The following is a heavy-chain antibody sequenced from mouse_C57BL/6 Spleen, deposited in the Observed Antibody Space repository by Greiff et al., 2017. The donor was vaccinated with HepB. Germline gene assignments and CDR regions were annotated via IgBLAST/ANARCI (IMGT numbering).Heavy chain of an antibody. V-gene: IGHV1-82*01. J-gene: IGHJ4*01. Sequence: VQLQQSGPELVKPGASVKISCKASGYAFSSSWMNWVKQRPGKGLEWIGRIYPGDGDTNYNGKFKGKATLTADKSSSTAYMQLSSLTSEDSAVYFCARSGLYYVDPYYAMDYWGQGTSVTVSS. CDR1: GYAFSSSW. CDR2: IYPGDGDT. D-gene: IGHD1-1*01. CDR3: ARSGLYYVDPYYAMDY.